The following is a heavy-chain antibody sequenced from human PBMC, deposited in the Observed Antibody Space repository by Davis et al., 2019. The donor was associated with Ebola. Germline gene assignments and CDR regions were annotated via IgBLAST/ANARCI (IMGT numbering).Heavy chain of an antibody. CDR2: IYPGDSDT. J-gene: IGHJ4*02. CDR1: GYRFTNYW. CDR3: ARLERAGFSTYFDY. V-gene: IGHV5-51*01. D-gene: IGHD2/OR15-2a*01. Sequence: GESLKISCKGSGYRFTNYWIGWVRQMPGRGLEWMGSIYPGDSDTIYSPSFQGQVTISVDKSINTAYLQWNSLKASDTAIYYCARLERAGFSTYFDYWGQRALVTVSS.